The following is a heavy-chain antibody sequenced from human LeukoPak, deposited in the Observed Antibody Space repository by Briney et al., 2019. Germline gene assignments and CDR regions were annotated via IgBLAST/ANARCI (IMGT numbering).Heavy chain of an antibody. CDR2: ISYDGSNK. CDR3: ARGLAPYYYYYGMDV. V-gene: IGHV3-30*04. Sequence: GGSLRLSCAASGFTFSSYAMHWVRQAPGKGLEWVAVISYDGSNKYYADSVKGRFTISRDNSKNTLYLQMNSLRAEDTAVYYCARGLAPYYYYYGMDVWGQGTTVTVS. J-gene: IGHJ6*02. CDR1: GFTFSSYA. D-gene: IGHD3-9*01.